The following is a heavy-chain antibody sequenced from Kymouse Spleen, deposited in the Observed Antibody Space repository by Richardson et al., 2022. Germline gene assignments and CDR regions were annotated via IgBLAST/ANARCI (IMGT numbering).Heavy chain of an antibody. CDR2: ISGSGGST. CDR3: AKDPNWNYDYYYYGMDV. CDR1: GFTFSSYA. Sequence: EVQLVESGGGLVQPGGSLRLSCAASGFTFSSYAMSWVRQAPGKGLEWVSAISGSGGSTYYADSVKGRFTISRDNSKNTLYLQMNSLRAEDTAVYYCAKDPNWNYDYYYYGMDVWGQGTTVTVSS. V-gene: IGHV3-23*04. D-gene: IGHD1-7*01. J-gene: IGHJ6*02.